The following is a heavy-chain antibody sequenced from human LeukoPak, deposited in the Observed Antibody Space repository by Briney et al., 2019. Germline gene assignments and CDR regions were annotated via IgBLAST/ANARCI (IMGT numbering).Heavy chain of an antibody. CDR3: ARDRPVTIFGVVATVNWFDP. J-gene: IGHJ5*02. V-gene: IGHV3-21*01. CDR1: GFPFSSYS. CDR2: ISSSSSYI. D-gene: IGHD3-3*01. Sequence: GGSLRLSCAASGFPFSSYSMNWVRQAPGKGLEWVSSISSSSSYIYYADSVKGRFTISRDNAKNSLYLQMNSLRAEDTAVYYCARDRPVTIFGVVATVNWFDPWGQGTLVTVSS.